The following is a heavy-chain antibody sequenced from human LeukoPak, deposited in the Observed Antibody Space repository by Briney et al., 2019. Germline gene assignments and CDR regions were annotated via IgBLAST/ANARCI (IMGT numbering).Heavy chain of an antibody. V-gene: IGHV3-48*03. Sequence: GGSLRLSCAASGFTFSSYEMNWVRQAPGKGLEWVSDISSSGTTIHYADSVKGRFTISRDNAKNSLYLQMSSLRAEDTAVYFCARGLDDGYSYGLDYWGQGTLVTVSS. CDR1: GFTFSSYE. D-gene: IGHD5-18*01. CDR2: ISSSGTTI. J-gene: IGHJ4*02. CDR3: ARGLDDGYSYGLDY.